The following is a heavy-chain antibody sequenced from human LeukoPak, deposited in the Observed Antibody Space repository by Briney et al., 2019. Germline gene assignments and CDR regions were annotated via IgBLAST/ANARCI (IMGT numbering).Heavy chain of an antibody. CDR1: GFIFSSYS. V-gene: IGHV3-48*02. CDR3: ARGPDYGDYVGNWFDP. CDR2: ISSSGNII. Sequence: PGGSLRLSCAASGFIFSSYSMNWVRQAPGKGLEWASYISSSGNIIYYADSVKGRFTISRDNAKNSLYLLMSSLRDEDTAVYYCARGPDYGDYVGNWFDPWGQGTLVTVSS. J-gene: IGHJ5*02. D-gene: IGHD4-17*01.